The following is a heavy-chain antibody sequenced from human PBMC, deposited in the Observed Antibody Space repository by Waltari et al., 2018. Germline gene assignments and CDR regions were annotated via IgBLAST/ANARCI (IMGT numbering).Heavy chain of an antibody. J-gene: IGHJ5*02. D-gene: IGHD6-13*01. V-gene: IGHV4-4*07. CDR3: ARDSYSSSWWWFDP. Sequence: QVQLQESGPGLVKPSETLSLTCTVSGGSISSYYWSWIRQPAGKGLEWIGRIYNSGSTYYNPSLKSRVTMSVDTAKNQFSLKLSSVTAADTAVYYCARDSYSSSWWWFDPWGQGTLVTVSS. CDR1: GGSISSYY. CDR2: IYNSGST.